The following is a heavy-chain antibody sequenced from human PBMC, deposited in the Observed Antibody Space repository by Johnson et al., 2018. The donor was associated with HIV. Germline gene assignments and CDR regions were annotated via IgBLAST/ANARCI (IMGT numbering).Heavy chain of an antibody. Sequence: VQLVESRGVLVQPGGSLRLSCAASGFTFSSYAMSWVRQAPGKGLEWVSAISGSGGSTYYADSVKGRFTISRDNSNNTLYLQMNSLRVEDTALYLCARGRVSMKVVDLRGGGFDFWGQGTKVTVSS. CDR2: ISGSGGST. CDR3: ARGRVSMKVVDLRGGGFDF. D-gene: IGHD3-22*01. V-gene: IGHV3-23*04. CDR1: GFTFSSYA. J-gene: IGHJ3*01.